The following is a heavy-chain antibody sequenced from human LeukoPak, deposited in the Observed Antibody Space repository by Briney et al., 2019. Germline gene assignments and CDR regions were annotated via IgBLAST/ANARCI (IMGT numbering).Heavy chain of an antibody. CDR1: GYSLSELS. CDR2: FDFEDGET. J-gene: IGHJ4*02. V-gene: IGHV1-24*01. D-gene: IGHD1-26*01. CDR3: ATETTPSGTYSVHFDS. Sequence: ASVKVSCKVSGYSLSELSIHWVRQAPGKGLEWMGGFDFEDGETLYAQKFRGRLTVTEDTSTDTSYMELSSLAYDDTAVYYCATETTPSGTYSVHFDSWGQGTLVTVSS.